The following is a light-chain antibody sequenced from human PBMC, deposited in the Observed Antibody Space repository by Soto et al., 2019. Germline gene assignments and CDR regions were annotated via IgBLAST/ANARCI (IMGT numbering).Light chain of an antibody. Sequence: QSALTQPPSASGSPGQSVTISCTGTSSDVGDYNYVSWYQQHPGKAPKLMIYEVNKRPSGVPDRFSGAKSGNTASLTVSGLQAEDEAAYYCSSYAGSSHVVFGGGTKLTVL. J-gene: IGLJ2*01. V-gene: IGLV2-8*01. CDR1: SSDVGDYNY. CDR2: EVN. CDR3: SSYAGSSHVV.